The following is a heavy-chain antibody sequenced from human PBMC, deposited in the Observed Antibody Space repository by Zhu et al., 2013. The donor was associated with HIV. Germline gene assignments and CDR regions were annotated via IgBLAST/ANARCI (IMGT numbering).Heavy chain of an antibody. CDR1: GDTLRNSD. J-gene: IGHJ4*02. D-gene: IGHD2-8*01. V-gene: IGHV1-2*02. CDR3: ARALTRTISSNHGRAALDL. Sequence: QGQLVQSGAAVVEPGATLRVSCRAFGDTLRNSDVHWVRQAPGQGLAWMGWMNPSNSDTNYAQKFHGRIAITRATSANRIYFYLSSLRSDDTAVYFCARALTRTISSNHGRAALDLWGQGTAVTVAT. CDR2: MNPSNSDT.